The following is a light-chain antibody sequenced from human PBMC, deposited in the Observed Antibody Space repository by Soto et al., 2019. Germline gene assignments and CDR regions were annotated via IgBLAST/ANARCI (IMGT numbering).Light chain of an antibody. CDR2: QDS. V-gene: IGLV3-1*01. CDR1: KLGDKY. Sequence: SYELTQPPSVSVSPGQKASIPCSGDKLGDKYACWYQQKPGQSPVLVIYQDSKRPSGIPERFSGSNSGNTATLTISGTQAMDEADYYCQAWDSSTVVFGGGTKVTVL. J-gene: IGLJ2*01. CDR3: QAWDSSTVV.